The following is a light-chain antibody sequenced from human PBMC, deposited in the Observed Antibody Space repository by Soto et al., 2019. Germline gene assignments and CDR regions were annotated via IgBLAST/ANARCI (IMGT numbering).Light chain of an antibody. Sequence: IQMTQSPSSLSASVGDRVTITCRASQSIDTYLNWYQQRPGKAPNLLIYSTSTLQSGVPSMFSGSGSGTDSTLTISSLQPEDVATYYCQQTYRTPTFGQGTKV. J-gene: IGKJ1*01. CDR3: QQTYRTPT. CDR1: QSIDTY. V-gene: IGKV1-39*01. CDR2: STS.